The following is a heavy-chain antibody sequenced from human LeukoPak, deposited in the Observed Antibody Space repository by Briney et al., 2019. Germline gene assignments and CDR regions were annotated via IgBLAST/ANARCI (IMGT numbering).Heavy chain of an antibody. Sequence: PGGSLRLSCAASGFTFDDYGMSWVRQAPGKGLEWVSGINWNGGSTGYADSVKGRFTISRDNAKSSLYLQMNSLRAEDTALYYCAREIVSSGYYYVNYYYMDVWGKGTTVTVSS. V-gene: IGHV3-20*04. D-gene: IGHD3-22*01. CDR1: GFTFDDYG. CDR2: INWNGGST. J-gene: IGHJ6*03. CDR3: AREIVSSGYYYVNYYYMDV.